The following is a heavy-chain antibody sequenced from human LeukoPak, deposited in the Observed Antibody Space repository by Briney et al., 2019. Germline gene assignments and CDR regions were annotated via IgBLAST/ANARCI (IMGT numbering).Heavy chain of an antibody. Sequence: GGSLRLSCAASGFTFSRYAMSWVRQAPGKGLEWVSAISGSGGTTYYADSVKGRFTISRDNSKSTLYLQMNSLRAEDTAVYYCAKEDCGVDCSTFDYWGRGTLVTVSS. V-gene: IGHV3-23*01. D-gene: IGHD2-21*02. CDR1: GFTFSRYA. CDR3: AKEDCGVDCSTFDY. CDR2: ISGSGGTT. J-gene: IGHJ4*02.